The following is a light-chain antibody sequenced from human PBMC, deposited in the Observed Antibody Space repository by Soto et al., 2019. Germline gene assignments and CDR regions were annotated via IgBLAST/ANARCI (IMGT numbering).Light chain of an antibody. J-gene: IGLJ1*01. CDR3: SSYTSTSTYV. CDR2: EVI. Sequence: QSALTQPASVSGSPGQSITISCAGTTSDVGDYSYVSWYQQHPGKAPKLMIYEVINRPSGVSNRFSASKSGNTASLTISGPQAEDEADYYCSSYTSTSTYVFGTGTKVTVL. V-gene: IGLV2-14*01. CDR1: TSDVGDYSY.